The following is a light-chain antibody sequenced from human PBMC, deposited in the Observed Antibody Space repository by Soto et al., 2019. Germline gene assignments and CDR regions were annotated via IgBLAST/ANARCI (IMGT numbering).Light chain of an antibody. CDR2: SNN. J-gene: IGLJ1*01. V-gene: IGLV1-44*01. CDR3: AAWDDSLNGPDSG. CDR1: SSNIGSNT. Sequence: QSVLTQPPSASGTPGQRVTISCSGSSSNIGSNTVNWYQQLPGTAPKLLIYSNNQRPSGVPDRFSGSKSGTSASLAISGLQSEDEADYYCAAWDDSLNGPDSGFRTGTKVTVL.